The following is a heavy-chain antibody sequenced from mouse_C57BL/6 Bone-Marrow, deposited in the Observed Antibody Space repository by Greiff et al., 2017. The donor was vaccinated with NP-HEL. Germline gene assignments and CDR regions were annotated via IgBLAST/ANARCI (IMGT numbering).Heavy chain of an antibody. CDR3: TTDGYYAWFAY. CDR1: GFNIKDDY. J-gene: IGHJ3*01. CDR2: IDPENGDT. D-gene: IGHD2-3*01. V-gene: IGHV14-4*01. Sequence: EVQLQQSGAELVRPGASVKLSCTASGFNIKDDYMHWVKQRPEQGLEWIGWIDPENGDTEYASKFQGKATITADTSSNTAYLQLSSLTSEDTAVYYCTTDGYYAWFAYCGQGTLVTVSA.